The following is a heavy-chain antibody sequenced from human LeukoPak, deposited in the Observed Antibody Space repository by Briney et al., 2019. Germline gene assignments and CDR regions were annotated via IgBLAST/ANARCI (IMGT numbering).Heavy chain of an antibody. CDR1: GYSFSSHD. CDR3: AREDSSGYYLRDY. CDR2: MNPKSGNT. D-gene: IGHD3-22*01. Sequence: ASVKVSCKASGYSFSSHDINWVRQATGQGLEWMGWMNPKSGNTDHAQKFQGRVTMSRNTSISVAYLELSSLRSEDTAVYYCAREDSSGYYLRDYWGQGTLVTVSS. V-gene: IGHV1-8*01. J-gene: IGHJ4*02.